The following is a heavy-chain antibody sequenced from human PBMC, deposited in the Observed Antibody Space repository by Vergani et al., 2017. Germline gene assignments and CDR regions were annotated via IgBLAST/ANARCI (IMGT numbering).Heavy chain of an antibody. V-gene: IGHV3-49*03. Sequence: EVQLVESGGGLVQPGRSLRLSCTASGFTFGDYAMSWFRQAPGKGLEWVGFIRSKAYGGTTEYAASVKGRFTISIDDSKSIAYLEMNSLKTEDTAVYYCAKEMSTGYSSGWLGGYFDCWGQGTVVAVSS. D-gene: IGHD6-19*01. CDR2: IRSKAYGGTT. J-gene: IGHJ4*02. CDR3: AKEMSTGYSSGWLGGYFDC. CDR1: GFTFGDYA.